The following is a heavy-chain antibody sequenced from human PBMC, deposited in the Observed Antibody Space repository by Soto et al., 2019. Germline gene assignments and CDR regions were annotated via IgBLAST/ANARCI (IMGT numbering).Heavy chain of an antibody. Sequence: QVQLVQSVAEVKNPGASEKVSCRTSGYTFTRYGISWVRQAPEQGLEWSVWISTDNVNTHYVQKLQGRVAMTTDTYTYTASMEVRSLISDAKAVYYGSKSKAVPRNAGDDYYGMDVCGQGTTVAFAS. CDR2: ISTDNVNT. D-gene: IGHD4-4*01. V-gene: IGHV1-18*04. J-gene: IGHJ6*01. CDR3: SKSKAVPRNAGDDYYGMDV. CDR1: GYTFTRYG.